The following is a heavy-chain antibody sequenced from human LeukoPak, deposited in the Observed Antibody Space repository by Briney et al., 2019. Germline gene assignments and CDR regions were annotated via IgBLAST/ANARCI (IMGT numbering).Heavy chain of an antibody. CDR3: ASPVFLEKDSSAYYY. CDR1: GFTFGDYV. Sequence: PGGSLRLSCTASGFTFGDYVMSWVRQAPGKGLEWVGFIRSKVYGEPTEYAASVKGRFTISRDDSKSIAYLQMNSLRTEDTAVYYCASPVFLEKDSSAYYYWGQGTLVTVSS. CDR2: IRSKVYGEPT. V-gene: IGHV3-49*04. J-gene: IGHJ4*02. D-gene: IGHD3-22*01.